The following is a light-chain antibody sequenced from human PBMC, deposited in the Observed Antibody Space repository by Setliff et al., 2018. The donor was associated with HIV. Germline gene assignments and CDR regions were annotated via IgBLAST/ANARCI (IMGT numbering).Light chain of an antibody. Sequence: QSVLTQPASVSGSPGRSITISCTGTSSDVGSYNLVSWYQQHPGKAPKLMIYEGSKRPSGVSNRFSGSKSGNTASLTISGLQAEDEADYYCCSYAGSSTTYVFGTGTK. J-gene: IGLJ1*01. V-gene: IGLV2-23*01. CDR2: EGS. CDR1: SSDVGSYNL. CDR3: CSYAGSSTTYV.